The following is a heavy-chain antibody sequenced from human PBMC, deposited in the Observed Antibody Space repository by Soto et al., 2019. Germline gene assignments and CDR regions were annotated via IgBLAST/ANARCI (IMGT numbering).Heavy chain of an antibody. CDR3: ARERLGIRGLDY. CDR1: GFSFSSFA. Sequence: GGSLRLSCAASGFSFSSFAMSWVRQAPGKGLEWVSVISDRDGSTYFADSVKGRFTISRDDSKNTLYLQMNSLRAEDTAVYYCARERLGIRGLDYWGQGTLVTVSS. CDR2: ISDRDGST. J-gene: IGHJ4*02. D-gene: IGHD7-27*01. V-gene: IGHV3-23*01.